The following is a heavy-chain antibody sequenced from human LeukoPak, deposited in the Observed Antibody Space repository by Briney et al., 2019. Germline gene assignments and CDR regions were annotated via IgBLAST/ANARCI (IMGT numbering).Heavy chain of an antibody. CDR2: IRYDGSNE. J-gene: IGHJ6*03. CDR1: GFTFSSYG. V-gene: IGHV3-30*02. CDR3: ARDPGYDSSGYWGYYYYYYMDV. Sequence: GGSLRLSCAASGFTFSSYGMHWVRQAPGKGLEWVSFIRYDGSNEYYADSVRGRFTISRDNSKNTLYLQMNSLRAEDTAVYYCARDPGYDSSGYWGYYYYYYMDVWGKGTTVTVSS. D-gene: IGHD3-22*01.